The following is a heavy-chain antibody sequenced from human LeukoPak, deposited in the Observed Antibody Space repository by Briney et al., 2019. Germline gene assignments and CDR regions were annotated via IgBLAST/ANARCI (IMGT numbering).Heavy chain of an antibody. CDR3: AVRLTTGRLGTATTWFDP. J-gene: IGHJ5*02. D-gene: IGHD1-1*01. Sequence: SETLSLTCAVYGESFDSFYWNWVRQAPGKGLEWLGEVNQSGGSDYNPALESRVAISADASKRQFSLKLISMTAADTAVYYCAVRLTTGRLGTATTWFDPWGQGTLVSVSS. CDR2: VNQSGGS. V-gene: IGHV4-34*01. CDR1: GESFDSFY.